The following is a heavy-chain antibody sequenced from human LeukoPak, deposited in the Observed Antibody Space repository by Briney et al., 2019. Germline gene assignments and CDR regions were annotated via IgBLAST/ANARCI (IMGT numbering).Heavy chain of an antibody. CDR1: GFTFSSYG. V-gene: IGHV3-23*01. CDR3: AKDLRQVRAYYFDY. Sequence: TGGSLRLSCAASGFTFSSYGMSWVRQAPGKGLEWVSAISGSGGSTYYADSVKGRFTISRDNSKNTLYLQMNSLRAEDTAVYYCAKDLRQVRAYYFDYWGQGTLVTVSS. D-gene: IGHD3-10*01. CDR2: ISGSGGST. J-gene: IGHJ4*02.